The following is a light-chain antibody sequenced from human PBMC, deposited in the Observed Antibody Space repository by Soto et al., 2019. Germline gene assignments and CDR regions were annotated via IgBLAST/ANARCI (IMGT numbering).Light chain of an antibody. V-gene: IGKV2-30*01. J-gene: IGKJ1*01. CDR1: QSLVYRDGSIY. Sequence: DVVMTQSPLSLSVTLGQSASISCRSSQSLVYRDGSIYLNWFQQRPGQSPRRLLYMVSNRDSGVPDRFSGSGSDTDFTLRINRVEAEDVAVYYCMQGTHWPWTFGQGTKVEIK. CDR3: MQGTHWPWT. CDR2: MVS.